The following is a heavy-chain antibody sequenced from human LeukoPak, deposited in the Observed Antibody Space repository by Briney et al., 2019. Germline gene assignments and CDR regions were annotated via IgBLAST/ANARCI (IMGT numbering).Heavy chain of an antibody. V-gene: IGHV1-3*01. D-gene: IGHD2-2*01. CDR1: GHTFTSYA. J-gene: IGHJ6*02. Sequence: ASVKVSCKASGHTFTSYAMHWVRQAPGQRLEWMGWINAGNGNTKYSQKFQSRVTITRDTSASTAYMELSSLRSEDTAVYYCARRYCSSTSCYGRGYGMDVWGQGTTVTVSS. CDR3: ARRYCSSTSCYGRGYGMDV. CDR2: INAGNGNT.